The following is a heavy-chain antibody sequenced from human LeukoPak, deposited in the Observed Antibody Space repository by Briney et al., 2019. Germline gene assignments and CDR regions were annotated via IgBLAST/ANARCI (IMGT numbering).Heavy chain of an antibody. CDR3: ARRGDGGRSFDF. V-gene: IGHV3-53*01. Sequence: LTGGPLRLSCAASGFTVSSSYMSWVRQAPGKGLEWVSLIYSGGTTYYADSVKGRFTISRDDSKNTLYLQMNSLRAEDTAVYYCARRGDGGRSFDFWGQGTLVTVSS. CDR1: GFTVSSSY. CDR2: IYSGGTT. D-gene: IGHD3-10*01. J-gene: IGHJ4*02.